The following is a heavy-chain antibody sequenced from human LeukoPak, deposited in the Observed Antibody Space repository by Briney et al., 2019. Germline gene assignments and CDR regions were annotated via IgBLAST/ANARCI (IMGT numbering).Heavy chain of an antibody. D-gene: IGHD2-15*01. V-gene: IGHV1-69*13. J-gene: IGHJ6*03. CDR3: ARDGVGYCSGGSCYYYYMDV. CDR1: GGTFSSYA. CDR2: IIPIFGTA. Sequence: ASVKVSCKASGGTFSSYAISWVRQAPGQGLEWMGGIIPIFGTANYAQKFQGRVTITADESTSTAYMELSSLRSEDTAGYYCARDGVGYCSGGSCYYYYMDVWGKGTTVTVSS.